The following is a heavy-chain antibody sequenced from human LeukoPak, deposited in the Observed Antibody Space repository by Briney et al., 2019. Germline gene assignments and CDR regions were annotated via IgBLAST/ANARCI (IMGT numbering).Heavy chain of an antibody. CDR1: GFMFSNYA. J-gene: IGHJ6*03. Sequence: GGSLRLSCAASGFMFSNYAMTWVRQAPGKGLESISVISGSGDATNYADSVKGRFTISRDNSKNMLYVQMNSLRAEDTAVYYCARENGGSYFYMDVWGKGTTVTVSS. CDR2: ISGSGDAT. D-gene: IGHD1-1*01. CDR3: ARENGGSYFYMDV. V-gene: IGHV3-23*01.